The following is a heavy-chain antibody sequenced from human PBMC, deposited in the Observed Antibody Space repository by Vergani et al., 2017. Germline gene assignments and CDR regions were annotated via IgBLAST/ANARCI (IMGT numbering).Heavy chain of an antibody. V-gene: IGHV3-53*01. CDR2: IYSGGST. CDR1: GFTVSSNY. Sequence: EVQLVESGGGLIQPGGSLRLSCAASGFTVSSNYMSWVRQAPGKGLEWVSVIYSGGSTYYADSVKGRFTISRDNSKNTRYLQMNSLRAEDTAVYYCARATDYGDYRGYGMDVWGQGTTVTVSS. CDR3: ARATDYGDYRGYGMDV. J-gene: IGHJ6*02. D-gene: IGHD4-17*01.